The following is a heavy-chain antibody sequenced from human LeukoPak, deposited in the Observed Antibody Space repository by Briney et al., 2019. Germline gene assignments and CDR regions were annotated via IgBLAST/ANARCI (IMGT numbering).Heavy chain of an antibody. CDR3: ARGYCSSTSCYWRY. V-gene: IGHV4-61*02. CDR2: IFTSGST. J-gene: IGHJ4*02. CDR1: GGSIRSGSYY. D-gene: IGHD2-2*01. Sequence: SETLSLTCTVSGGSIRSGSYYWSWIRQPAGKGLGWIGRIFTSGSTNYNPSLKSRVTISVDTSKNQFSLTLSSVTAADTAVYYCARGYCSSTSCYWRYWGQGTLVTVSS.